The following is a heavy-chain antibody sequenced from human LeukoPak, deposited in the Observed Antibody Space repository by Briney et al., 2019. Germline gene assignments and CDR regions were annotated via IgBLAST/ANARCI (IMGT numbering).Heavy chain of an antibody. CDR3: ARHCTRASCYSFDY. Sequence: GGSLRLSCATSGFSFSDYYMRWIRQAPGKGLEYVSFISASGTSISYADSVKGRFIISRDNAKNSLYLQMNSLRPEDTAVYYCARHCTRASCYSFDYWGQGTLVTISS. CDR2: ISASGTSI. CDR1: GFSFSDYY. V-gene: IGHV3-11*04. J-gene: IGHJ4*02. D-gene: IGHD2-2*01.